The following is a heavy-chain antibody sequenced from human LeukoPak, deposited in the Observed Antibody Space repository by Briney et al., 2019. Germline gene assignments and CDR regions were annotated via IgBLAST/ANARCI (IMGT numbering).Heavy chain of an antibody. CDR1: GGSFSGYY. J-gene: IGHJ6*02. D-gene: IGHD2-2*01. Sequence: PSETLSLTCAVYGGSFSGYYWSWIRQPPGKGLEWIGEINHSGSTNYNPSLKSRVTISVDTSKNQFSLKLSSVTAADTAVYYCASVVVPYYGMDVWGQGTPVTVSS. CDR2: INHSGST. CDR3: ASVVVPYYGMDV. V-gene: IGHV4-34*01.